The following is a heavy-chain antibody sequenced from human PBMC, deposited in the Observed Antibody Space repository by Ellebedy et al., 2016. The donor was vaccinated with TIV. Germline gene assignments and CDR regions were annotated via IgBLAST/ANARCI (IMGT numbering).Heavy chain of an antibody. CDR1: GVSISSSSDY. D-gene: IGHD4-17*01. J-gene: IGHJ2*01. Sequence: MPSETLSLTCSVSGVSISSSSDYWGWICQPPGKGLEWIGSVDYSGRAYNNPSLKSRVTSSVDTSKNQFSLKLTSVTAADTAVYFCARDSDGVYTSFDLWGRGALVIVSS. CDR3: ARDSDGVYTSFDL. V-gene: IGHV4-39*07. CDR2: VDYSGRA.